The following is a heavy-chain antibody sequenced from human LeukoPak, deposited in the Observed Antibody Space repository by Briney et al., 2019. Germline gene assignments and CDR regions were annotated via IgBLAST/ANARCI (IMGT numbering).Heavy chain of an antibody. V-gene: IGHV3-21*01. D-gene: IGHD6-19*01. CDR1: GFTFSTYG. CDR2: ISSSSSYI. J-gene: IGHJ6*03. CDR3: ARERIAVAADYYMDV. Sequence: GGTLRLSCAASGFTFSTYGMNWVRQAPGKGLEWVSSISSSSSYIYYADSVKGRFTISRNNAKNSLYLQMNSLRAEDTAVYYCARERIAVAADYYMDVWGKGTTVTVSS.